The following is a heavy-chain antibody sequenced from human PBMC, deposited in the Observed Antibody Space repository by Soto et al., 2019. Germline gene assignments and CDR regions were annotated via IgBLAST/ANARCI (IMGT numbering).Heavy chain of an antibody. Sequence: SETLSLTCAVSGGSISSSNWWSWVRQPPGKGLEWIGEIYHSGSTNYNPSLKSRVTISVDKSKNQFSVKLSSVTAADTAVYYCARDLVGATPYYYGMDVWGQGTTVTVSS. J-gene: IGHJ6*02. CDR2: IYHSGST. CDR1: GGSISSSNW. V-gene: IGHV4-4*02. CDR3: ARDLVGATPYYYGMDV. D-gene: IGHD1-26*01.